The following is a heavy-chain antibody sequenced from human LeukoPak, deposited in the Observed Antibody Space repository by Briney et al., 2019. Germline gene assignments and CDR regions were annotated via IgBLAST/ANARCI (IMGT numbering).Heavy chain of an antibody. CDR3: ARGGARQYCSSTSCYPFDP. CDR1: GGSISSYY. D-gene: IGHD2-2*01. CDR2: IYYSGST. Sequence: SETLSLTCTVSGGSISSYYWSWIRQPPGKGLEWIGYIYYSGSTNYNPSLKSRVTISVDTSMNQFSLKLSSVTAADTAVYYCARGGARQYCSSTSCYPFDPWGQGTLVTVSS. J-gene: IGHJ5*02. V-gene: IGHV4-59*01.